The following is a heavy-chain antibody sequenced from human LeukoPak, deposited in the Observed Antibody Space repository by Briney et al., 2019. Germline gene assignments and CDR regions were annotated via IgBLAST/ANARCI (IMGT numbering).Heavy chain of an antibody. CDR3: AAEARGYSGYDY. CDR2: IIPILGIA. CDR1: GGTFSSYA. V-gene: IGHV1-69*04. J-gene: IGHJ4*02. Sequence: ASVKVSCKASGGTFSSYAISWVRQAPGQGLEWMGRIIPILGIANYAQKFQGRVTITADKSTSTAYMELSSLRSEDTAVYYCAAEARGYSGYDYWGQGTLVTVSS. D-gene: IGHD5-12*01.